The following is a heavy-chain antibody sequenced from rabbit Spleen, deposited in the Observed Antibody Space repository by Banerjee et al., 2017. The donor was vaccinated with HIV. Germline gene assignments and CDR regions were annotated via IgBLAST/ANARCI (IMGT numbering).Heavy chain of an antibody. V-gene: IGHV1S45*01. J-gene: IGHJ3*01. CDR1: GFSFSDRDV. Sequence: QEQLEESGGDLVKPEGSLTLTCKASGFSFSDRDVMCWVRQAPGKGLDLIGCIYTGDGSTDYANWVNGRFTISKTSSTVDLKMTSLTAADTATYFCARDKELDIWGYEFDLWGQGTLVTVS. CDR2: IYTGDGST. CDR3: ARDKELDIWGYEFDL. D-gene: IGHD3-1*01.